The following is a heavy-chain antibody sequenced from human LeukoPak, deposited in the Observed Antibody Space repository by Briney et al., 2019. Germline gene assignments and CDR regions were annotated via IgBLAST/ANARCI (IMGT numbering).Heavy chain of an antibody. V-gene: IGHV3-21*04. Sequence: GGSLRLSCAASGFTFSSYSMNWVRQAPGKGLEWVSSISSSSSYIYYADSVKGRFTISRDNSKNTLYLQMNSLRAEDTAVYYCAREGSIAIHAFDIWGQGTMVTVSS. CDR1: GFTFSSYS. CDR2: ISSSSSYI. D-gene: IGHD2-21*01. J-gene: IGHJ3*02. CDR3: AREGSIAIHAFDI.